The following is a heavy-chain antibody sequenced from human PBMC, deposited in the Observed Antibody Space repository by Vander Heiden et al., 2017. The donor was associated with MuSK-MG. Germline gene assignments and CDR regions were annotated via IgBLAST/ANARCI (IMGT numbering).Heavy chain of an antibody. CDR3: ARSSNFVFDN. CDR1: GGSLSSYH. Sequence: QVQLQESAPGLVKPSETLSLTCTVPGGSLSSYHWSWSRQPAGKGLEWIGRFYTSGSANYNPSLKSRVTMSVDTSKNQLSLKLTSVTAADTAVYYCARSSNFVFDNWCQGTLVTVSS. CDR2: FYTSGSA. V-gene: IGHV4-4*07. J-gene: IGHJ4*02. D-gene: IGHD4-4*01.